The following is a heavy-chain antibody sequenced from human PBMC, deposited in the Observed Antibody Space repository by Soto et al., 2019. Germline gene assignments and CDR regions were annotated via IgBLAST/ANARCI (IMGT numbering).Heavy chain of an antibody. CDR2: IIPIFGTA. CDR1: GGTFSSYA. CDR3: AREIVVVPAAPHYYYGMDV. V-gene: IGHV1-69*01. Sequence: QVQLVQSGAEVKKPGSSVKVSCKASGGTFSSYAISWVRQAPGQGLEWMGGIIPIFGTANYAQKFQGRVTITADESTSTAYMELSSLRSEDTAAYYCAREIVVVPAAPHYYYGMDVWGQGTTVTVSS. J-gene: IGHJ6*02. D-gene: IGHD2-2*01.